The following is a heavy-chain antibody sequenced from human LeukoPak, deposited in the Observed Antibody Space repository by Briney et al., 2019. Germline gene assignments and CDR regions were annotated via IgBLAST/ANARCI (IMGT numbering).Heavy chain of an antibody. CDR3: ARPSKWLAPFDY. D-gene: IGHD6-19*01. Sequence: GESLKISCKGSGYNFITSWIGWVRQMPGKGLEWMGIIYPGDSDTRYSPSFQGQVTISADKSISTAYLQWSSLKASDTAMYYCARPSKWLAPFDYWGQGTLVTVSS. J-gene: IGHJ4*02. CDR2: IYPGDSDT. CDR1: GYNFITSW. V-gene: IGHV5-51*01.